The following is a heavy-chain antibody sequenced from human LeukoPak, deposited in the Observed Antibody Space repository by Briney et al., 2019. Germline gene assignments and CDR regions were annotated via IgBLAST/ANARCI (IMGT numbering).Heavy chain of an antibody. CDR2: IKSKTDGGTT. J-gene: IGHJ4*02. Sequence: GGSLRLSCGASGFTFSSHAMSWVRQTPERGLEWVGRIKSKTDGGTTDYAAPVKGRCTISRDDSKNTLYLQMNSLKTEDTAVYYCTTGTRPYGDYRDYWGQGTLVTVSS. V-gene: IGHV3-15*01. CDR1: GFTFSSHA. CDR3: TTGTRPYGDYRDY. D-gene: IGHD4-17*01.